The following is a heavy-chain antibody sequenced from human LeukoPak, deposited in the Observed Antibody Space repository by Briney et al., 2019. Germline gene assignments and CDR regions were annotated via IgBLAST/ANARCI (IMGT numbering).Heavy chain of an antibody. CDR2: IYYTGST. D-gene: IGHD1-26*01. CDR3: ARHIATSGSYVDY. CDR1: GGSISNYY. V-gene: IGHV4-59*08. J-gene: IGHJ4*02. Sequence: SETLSLTCAVSGGSISNYYWSWIRQPPGKGLEWIAYIYYTGSTNYNPSLKSRVTISVDTSKNQFSLKLSSVTAADTAVYYCARHIATSGSYVDYWGQGTLVTVSS.